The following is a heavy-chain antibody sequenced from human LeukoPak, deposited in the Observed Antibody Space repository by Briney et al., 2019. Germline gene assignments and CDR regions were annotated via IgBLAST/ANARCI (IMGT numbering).Heavy chain of an antibody. D-gene: IGHD2-2*01. CDR2: IYYSGST. V-gene: IGHV4-59*12. CDR3: AGRNCSSTSCYGGNWFDP. CDR1: GGSISSYY. Sequence: TASETLSLTCTVSGGSISSYYWSWIRQPPGKGLEWIGYIYYSGSTKYNPSLKSRVTISVDMSKNQFSLKLSSVTAADTAVYYCAGRNCSSTSCYGGNWFDPWGQGTLVTVSS. J-gene: IGHJ5*02.